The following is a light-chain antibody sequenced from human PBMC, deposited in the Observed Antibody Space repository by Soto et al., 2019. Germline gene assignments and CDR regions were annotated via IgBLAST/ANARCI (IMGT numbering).Light chain of an antibody. V-gene: IGKV3-20*01. Sequence: EIVLTQSPGTLSLSPGERATLSCRASPSVSSSYLAWYQQKPGQAPRLLIYGASSRATGIPDRCSGSGSGTDFTLTISRLEPEDFAVYYCQHYGSSPYTFGQGTKLEIK. CDR2: GAS. CDR1: PSVSSSY. CDR3: QHYGSSPYT. J-gene: IGKJ2*01.